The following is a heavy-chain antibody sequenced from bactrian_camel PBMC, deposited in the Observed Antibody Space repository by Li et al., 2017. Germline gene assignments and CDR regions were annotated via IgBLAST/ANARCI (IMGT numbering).Heavy chain of an antibody. CDR1: GRIYNNYV. CDR2: VEDDGIT. Sequence: HVQLVESGGGSVQAGGSLRLSCAASGRIYNNYVFGWFRQGPRKEREAVAAVEDDGITRESISSYTDSVKGRFTVSKDSAKNTLYLEMNSLKPEVTGMYYCASDWAPGENWVKAALSNPHIYNYYGQGTQVTVS. V-gene: IGHV3S53*01. J-gene: IGHJ4*01. D-gene: IGHD3*01.